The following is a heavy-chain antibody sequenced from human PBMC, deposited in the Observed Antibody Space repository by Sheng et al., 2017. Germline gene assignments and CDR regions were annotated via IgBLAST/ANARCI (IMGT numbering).Heavy chain of an antibody. J-gene: IGHJ4*02. D-gene: IGHD3-16*01. CDR1: GFTFSSYA. Sequence: EVQLLESGGGLVQPGGSLRLSCAASGFTFSSYAMNWVRQAPGKGLEWVSGIEKSGGTTYYADSVKGRFTVSRDNSKNTVYLQMNSLTAEEAAVYYCAKDLYSVPGAFDFWGQGTLVT. V-gene: IGHV3-23*01. CDR2: IEKSGGTT. CDR3: AKDLYSVPGAFDF.